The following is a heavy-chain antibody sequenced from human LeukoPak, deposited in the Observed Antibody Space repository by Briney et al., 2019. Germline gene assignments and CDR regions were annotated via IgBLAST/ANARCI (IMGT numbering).Heavy chain of an antibody. CDR1: GFSFTSSA. CDR3: AARGYYYDSSGYFVPDAFDI. Sequence: SVKVSCKASGFSFTSSAMQWVRQARGQRLEWIGWIVVGSGNTNYAQKFQERVTITRDMSTSTAYMEPSSLRSEDTAVYYCAARGYYYDSSGYFVPDAFDIWGQGTMVTVSS. J-gene: IGHJ3*02. V-gene: IGHV1-58*02. CDR2: IVVGSGNT. D-gene: IGHD3-22*01.